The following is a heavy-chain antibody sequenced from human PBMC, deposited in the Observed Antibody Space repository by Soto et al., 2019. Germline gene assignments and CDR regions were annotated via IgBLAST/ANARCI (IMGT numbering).Heavy chain of an antibody. J-gene: IGHJ5*02. Sequence: GGSLRLSCAASGFTFSDYYMSWIRQAPGKGLEWVSYISSSGSTIYYADSVKGRFTISRDNAKNSLYLQMNSLRAEDTAVYYCARDLGYGSSWYSDWFDPWGQGTLVTVSS. V-gene: IGHV3-11*01. D-gene: IGHD6-13*01. CDR2: ISSSGSTI. CDR1: GFTFSDYY. CDR3: ARDLGYGSSWYSDWFDP.